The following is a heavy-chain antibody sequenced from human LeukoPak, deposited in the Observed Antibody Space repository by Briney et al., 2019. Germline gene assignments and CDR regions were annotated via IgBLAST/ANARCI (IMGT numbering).Heavy chain of an antibody. CDR1: GGSISSYY. CDR2: IYYSGST. Sequence: SETLSLTCTVSGGSISSYYWSWIRQPPGKGLEWIGYIYYSGSTNYNPSLKSRVTISVDTSKNQFSLKLSSVTAADTAVYYCARTPLCYDQLYYYGMDVWGQGTTVTVSS. CDR3: ARTPLCYDQLYYYGMDV. V-gene: IGHV4-59*01. J-gene: IGHJ6*02. D-gene: IGHD2-2*01.